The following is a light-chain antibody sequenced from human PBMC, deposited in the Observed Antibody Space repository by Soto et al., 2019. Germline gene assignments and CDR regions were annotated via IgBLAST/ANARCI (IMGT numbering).Light chain of an antibody. CDR3: SSYTSSSTLGGV. V-gene: IGLV2-14*01. J-gene: IGLJ2*01. CDR1: SSDVGGYNY. CDR2: DVS. Sequence: QSALTQPASVSGSPGQSITISCTGTSSDVGGYNYVSWYQQHPGKAPKLMIYDVSNRPSGVSNRLSGSKSGNTASLTISGLQAEDEADYYCSSYTSSSTLGGVFGGGTKLTVL.